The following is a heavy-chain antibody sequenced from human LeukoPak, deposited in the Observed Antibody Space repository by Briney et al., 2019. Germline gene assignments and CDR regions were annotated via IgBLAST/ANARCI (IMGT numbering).Heavy chain of an antibody. V-gene: IGHV3-21*01. CDR2: ISSSSSYI. CDR1: GFTFSRDS. J-gene: IGHJ4*02. Sequence: GGSLRLSCAASGFTFSRDSMNWVRQAPGKGLEWVSSISSSSSYIYYADSVKGRFTISRDNAKNSLYLHMNSLRAEDTALYYCAREPYYDSSGYSPDYWGQGTLVTVSS. D-gene: IGHD3-22*01. CDR3: AREPYYDSSGYSPDY.